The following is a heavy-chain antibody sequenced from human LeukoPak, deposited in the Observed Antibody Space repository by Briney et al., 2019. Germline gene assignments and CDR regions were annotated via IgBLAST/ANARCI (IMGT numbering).Heavy chain of an antibody. J-gene: IGHJ6*03. CDR2: ISSSSSYI. Sequence: PGGSLRLSCAASGFTFSSYSMNWVRQAPGKGLEWVSCISSSSSYIYYADSVKGRFTISRDNAKNSLYLQMNSLRAEDTAVYYCARDPTAYDYVWGSYRHTTYSYYMDVWGKGTTVTVSS. CDR1: GFTFSSYS. CDR3: ARDPTAYDYVWGSYRHTTYSYYMDV. D-gene: IGHD3-16*02. V-gene: IGHV3-21*01.